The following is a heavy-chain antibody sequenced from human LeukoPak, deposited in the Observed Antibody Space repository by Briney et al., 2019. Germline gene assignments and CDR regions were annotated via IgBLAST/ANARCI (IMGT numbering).Heavy chain of an antibody. Sequence: ASVKVSCKASGYTFTNYAMNWVRQAPGQGLEWMGWINTKTGNPTYAQGFTGRFVFSLDTSVSTSYLQINSLKAEDTAVYYCARHGRGYYYDSGGYLSPFDYWGQGTLVTVSS. V-gene: IGHV7-4-1*02. CDR3: ARHGRGYYYDSGGYLSPFDY. CDR1: GYTFTNYA. D-gene: IGHD3-22*01. CDR2: INTKTGNP. J-gene: IGHJ4*02.